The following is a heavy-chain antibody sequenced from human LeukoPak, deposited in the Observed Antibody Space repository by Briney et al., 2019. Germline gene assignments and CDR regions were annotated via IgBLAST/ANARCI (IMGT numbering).Heavy chain of an antibody. J-gene: IGHJ6*02. D-gene: IGHD4-17*01. CDR3: ARGQGDDYGDPYYYYGMDV. CDR1: GGSFNGYY. CDR2: INHSGST. V-gene: IGHV4-34*01. Sequence: ASETLSLTCAVYGGSFNGYYWSWIPQPPGKGLEWIGEINHSGSTNYNPSLKSRVTISVDTSKNQFSLKLSSVTAADTAVYYCARGQGDDYGDPYYYYGMDVWGQGTTVTVSS.